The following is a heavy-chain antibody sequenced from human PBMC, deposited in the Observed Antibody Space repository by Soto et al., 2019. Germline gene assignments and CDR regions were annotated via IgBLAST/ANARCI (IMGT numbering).Heavy chain of an antibody. CDR1: GFTFTSSA. D-gene: IGHD6-19*01. CDR3: AAGYSSGWYPLDY. V-gene: IGHV1-58*01. CDR2: IVVGSGNT. Sequence: QMQLVQAGPEVKKPGTSVKVSCKASGFTFTSSAVQWVRQARGQRLEWIGWIVVGSGNTNYAQKFQERVTITRDMSKSTAYMELSSLRSEDTAVYYCAAGYSSGWYPLDYWGQGTLVTVSS. J-gene: IGHJ4*02.